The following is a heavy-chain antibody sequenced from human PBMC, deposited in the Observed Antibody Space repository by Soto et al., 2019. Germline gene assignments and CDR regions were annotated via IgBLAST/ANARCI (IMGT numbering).Heavy chain of an antibody. V-gene: IGHV1-69*02. CDR3: AITYCRDNSCPRDFDF. CDR1: GGTFNTYT. CDR2: FIPILDMA. Sequence: QVQVVQSGAEVKKPESSVKVSCKPSGGTFNTYTVNWVRLAPGHGLEWMGRFIPILDMANYAQTFQDRVTITADRSTFTAYMELTSLTSDATAVYYCAITYCRDNSCPRDFDFWGTGTRVTVSS. D-gene: IGHD2-21*01. J-gene: IGHJ4*01.